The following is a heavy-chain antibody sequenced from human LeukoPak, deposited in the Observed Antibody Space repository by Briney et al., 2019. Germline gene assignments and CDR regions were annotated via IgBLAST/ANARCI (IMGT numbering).Heavy chain of an antibody. CDR2: ISYSGST. CDR1: GGSISSYY. V-gene: IGHV4-59*01. CDR3: ARTTVVRGVFDY. J-gene: IGHJ4*02. D-gene: IGHD3-10*01. Sequence: SETLSLTCTVSGGSISSYYWSWIRQPPGKGLEWVGYISYSGSTNYKPSLESRVTISADTSKNQFSLKLSSVTAADTAMYYYARTTVVRGVFDYWGRGTLVTVSS.